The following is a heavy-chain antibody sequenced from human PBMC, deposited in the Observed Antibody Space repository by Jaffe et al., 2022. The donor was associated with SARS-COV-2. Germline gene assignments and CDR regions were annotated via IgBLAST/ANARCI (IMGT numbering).Heavy chain of an antibody. V-gene: IGHV4-39*01. J-gene: IGHJ4*02. CDR3: ARGAYYGDIDY. CDR1: GGSISSSSDY. CDR2: IYYSGNT. D-gene: IGHD4-17*01. Sequence: QLQLQESGPGLVKPSETLSLTCTVSGGSISSSSDYWDWIRQPPGKGLEWIGNIYYSGNTYYNPSLKSRVTISVDTSKNQFSLKLSSVTAADTAVYYCARGAYYGDIDYWGQGTLVTVSS.